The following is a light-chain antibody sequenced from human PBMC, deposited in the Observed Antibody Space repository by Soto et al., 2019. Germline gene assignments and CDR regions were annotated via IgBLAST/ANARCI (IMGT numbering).Light chain of an antibody. V-gene: IGLV2-23*02. CDR3: CSAGNSPSAVV. J-gene: IGLJ2*01. Sequence: QSVLTQPASVSGSPGQSITISCTGTSRDVGNYNLVSWYQHHPGTAPKLMIYEVSKRPSGVSNRFSGSKSGNTASLTISGLLAEDEADYYCCSAGNSPSAVVFGGGTKLTVL. CDR2: EVS. CDR1: SRDVGNYNL.